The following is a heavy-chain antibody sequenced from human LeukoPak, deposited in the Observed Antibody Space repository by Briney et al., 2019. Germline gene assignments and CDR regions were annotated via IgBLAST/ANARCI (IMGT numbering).Heavy chain of an antibody. V-gene: IGHV3-7*01. D-gene: IGHD3-22*01. CDR2: IKQDGSEK. CDR3: ATPLDYYDSSGYHQGGD. Sequence: GGSLRLSCAASGFSFSTYWMRWVRQAPGKGLKWVANIKQDGSEKYYMDSVKGRFTISRENAKTSLYLQMNSLRAEDTTVCYCATPLDYYDSSGYHQGGDWGQGTLVTVSS. J-gene: IGHJ4*02. CDR1: GFSFSTYW.